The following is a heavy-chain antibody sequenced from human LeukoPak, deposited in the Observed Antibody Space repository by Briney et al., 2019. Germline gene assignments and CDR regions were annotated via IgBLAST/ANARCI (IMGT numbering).Heavy chain of an antibody. Sequence: ASVKVSCKVSGYTLTELSMHWVRQAPGKGLEWMGGFYPEDGETIYAQKFQGRVTMTEDTSTDTAYMELSSLRSEDTAVYYCATDHSGSYSSYFDYWGQGTLVTVSS. CDR3: ATDHSGSYSSYFDY. CDR1: GYTLTELS. V-gene: IGHV1-24*01. D-gene: IGHD1-26*01. J-gene: IGHJ4*02. CDR2: FYPEDGET.